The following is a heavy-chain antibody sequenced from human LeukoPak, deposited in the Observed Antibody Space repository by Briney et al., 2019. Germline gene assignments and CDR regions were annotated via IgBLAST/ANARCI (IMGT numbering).Heavy chain of an antibody. CDR2: ISAYNGNT. D-gene: IGHD6-19*01. CDR1: GYTFTSYG. Sequence: ASVKVSCEASGYTFTSYGISWVRQAPGQGLEWMGWISAYNGNTNYAQNFQGRVTLTTDTSTSTAYMELTSLRSDDTAVYYCARDGRQWVPLNWFNPWGQGTLVTVSS. J-gene: IGHJ5*02. CDR3: ARDGRQWVPLNWFNP. V-gene: IGHV1-18*01.